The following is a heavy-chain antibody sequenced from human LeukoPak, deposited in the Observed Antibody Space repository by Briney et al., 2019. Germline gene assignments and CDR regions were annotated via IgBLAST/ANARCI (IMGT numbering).Heavy chain of an antibody. Sequence: GGSLRLSCAASEFTFSSYAMHWVRQAPGKGLEWVASINHNGNVNYYVDSVKGRFTISRDNAKNSLYLQMSNLRAEDTAVYFCARGGGLDVWGQGATVTVSS. V-gene: IGHV3-7*03. CDR1: EFTFSSYA. CDR3: ARGGGLDV. CDR2: INHNGNVN. D-gene: IGHD3-16*01. J-gene: IGHJ6*02.